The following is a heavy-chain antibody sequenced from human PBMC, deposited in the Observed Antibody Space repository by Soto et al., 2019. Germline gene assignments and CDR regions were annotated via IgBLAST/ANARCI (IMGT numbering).Heavy chain of an antibody. CDR2: ISGSGGST. V-gene: IGHV3-23*01. CDR3: AKGFRESSGYYPSFDY. CDR1: GFTFSSYA. Sequence: EVQLLESGGGLVQPGGSLRLSCAASGFTFSSYAMSWVRQAPGKGLEWVSAISGSGGSTYYADSVKGRFTISRDNSKNTLHLQMSSLRAEDTAVYYCAKGFRESSGYYPSFDYWGQGTLVTVSS. J-gene: IGHJ4*02. D-gene: IGHD3-22*01.